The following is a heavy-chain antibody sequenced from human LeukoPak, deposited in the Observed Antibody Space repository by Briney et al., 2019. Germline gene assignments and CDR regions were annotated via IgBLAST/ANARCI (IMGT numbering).Heavy chain of an antibody. D-gene: IGHD3-22*01. CDR3: ARGTYYYDSSGYYPALGAFDI. J-gene: IGHJ3*02. V-gene: IGHV4-59*01. CDR1: GCSISSYY. Sequence: SETLSLTCTVSGCSISSYYWSWIRQPPGKGLEGIGYIYYSGSTNYNPSINSRVTISVDTSKNQFSLKLSSVTAADTAVYYCARGTYYYDSSGYYPALGAFDIWGQGTMVTVSS. CDR2: IYYSGST.